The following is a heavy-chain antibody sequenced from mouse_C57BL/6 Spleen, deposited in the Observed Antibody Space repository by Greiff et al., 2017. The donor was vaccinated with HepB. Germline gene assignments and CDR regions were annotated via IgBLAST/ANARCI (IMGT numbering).Heavy chain of an antibody. J-gene: IGHJ3*01. D-gene: IGHD1-1*01. CDR1: GYTFTSYW. Sequence: QVQLQQPGAELVRPGTSVKLSCKASGYTFTSYWMHWVKQRPGQGLEWIGVIDPSDSYTNYNQKFKGKATLTVDTSSSTAYMQLSSLTSEDSAVYYCARGGRNFAWFAYWGQGTLVTVSA. CDR3: ARGGRNFAWFAY. CDR2: IDPSDSYT. V-gene: IGHV1-59*01.